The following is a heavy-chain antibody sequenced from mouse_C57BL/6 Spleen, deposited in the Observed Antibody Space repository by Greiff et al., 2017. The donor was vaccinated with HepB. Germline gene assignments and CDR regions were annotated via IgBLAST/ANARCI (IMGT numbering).Heavy chain of an antibody. CDR3: ARGRGGYYFFDY. D-gene: IGHD2-3*01. CDR1: GYSITSGYY. CDR2: ISYDGSN. Sequence: EVQLQESGPGLVKPSQSLSLTCSVTGYSITSGYYWNWIRQFPGNKLEWMGYISYDGSNNYNPSLKNRISITRDTSKNQFFLKLNSVTTEDTATYYWARGRGGYYFFDYWGQGTTLTVSS. V-gene: IGHV3-6*01. J-gene: IGHJ2*01.